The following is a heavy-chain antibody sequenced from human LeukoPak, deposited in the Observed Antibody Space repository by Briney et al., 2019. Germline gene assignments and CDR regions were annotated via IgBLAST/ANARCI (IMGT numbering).Heavy chain of an antibody. Sequence: SETLPLTCTVSGRSISSYYWRWIRQPPGNGLEWIGYVYYSGSTNYNPSLKSRVIISVDTSKNQFSLKLTSVTTADTAMYYCASNDYGDYQSDYWGQGTLVTVSS. CDR1: GRSISSYY. CDR2: VYYSGST. CDR3: ASNDYGDYQSDY. D-gene: IGHD4-17*01. J-gene: IGHJ4*02. V-gene: IGHV4-59*01.